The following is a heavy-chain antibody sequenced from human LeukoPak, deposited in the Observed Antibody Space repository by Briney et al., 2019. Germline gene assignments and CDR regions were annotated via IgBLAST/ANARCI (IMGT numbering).Heavy chain of an antibody. V-gene: IGHV4-34*01. Sequence: SETLSLTCAVYSGSFSGYYWSWIRQPPGKGLEWIGEINDSGSVNCNPSLKNRVTLSVDTSKNQFSLRLSSVAAADTAVYYCARRLVDSGASQVSDDWGQGTLVTVPS. D-gene: IGHD2-15*01. J-gene: IGHJ4*02. CDR3: ARRLVDSGASQVSDD. CDR1: SGSFSGYY. CDR2: INDSGSV.